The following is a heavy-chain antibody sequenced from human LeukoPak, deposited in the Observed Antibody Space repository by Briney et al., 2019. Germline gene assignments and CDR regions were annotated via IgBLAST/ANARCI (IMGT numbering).Heavy chain of an antibody. J-gene: IGHJ4*02. Sequence: AGSLRLSCAASGFXFSSYGMHWVRQAPGKGLEWVAVITYDGSNKYYADSVKGRFTISRDNSKNTTYLQMNSLRAEDTAVYYCAKDQEVGMATIMNLDYWGQGTLVTVSS. D-gene: IGHD5-24*01. V-gene: IGHV3-30*18. CDR1: GFXFSSYG. CDR2: ITYDGSNK. CDR3: AKDQEVGMATIMNLDY.